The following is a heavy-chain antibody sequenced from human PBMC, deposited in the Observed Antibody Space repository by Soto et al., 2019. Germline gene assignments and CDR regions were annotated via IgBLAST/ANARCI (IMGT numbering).Heavy chain of an antibody. CDR2: MSYDGSRQ. D-gene: IGHD2-2*01. J-gene: IGHJ4*02. Sequence: QVQLVESGGGVVQPGRSLRLSCAASGFTLSGNDMHWVRQAPSKGPEWVAVMSYDGSRQYYADSVKGRFTISRDTSKSTLYLQMNSLTTEDTAVYYCARGGWYASWSSSDCWGQGTLVTVSS. CDR3: ARGGWYASWSSSDC. V-gene: IGHV3-30*03. CDR1: GFTLSGND.